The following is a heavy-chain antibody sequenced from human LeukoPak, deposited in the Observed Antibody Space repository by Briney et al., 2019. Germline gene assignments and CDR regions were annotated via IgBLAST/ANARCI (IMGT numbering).Heavy chain of an antibody. CDR1: GYTFTGYY. CDR2: INPNSGGT. CDR3: ARDFDGCSGGSCKGD. D-gene: IGHD2-15*01. J-gene: IGHJ4*02. V-gene: IGHV1-2*02. Sequence: ASVKVSCKASGYTFTGYYMHWVRQAPGQGLEWMGWINPNSGGTNYAQKFQGRVTMTRDTSNSTAYMELSRLRSDDTAVYYCARDFDGCSGGSCKGDWGQGTLVTVSS.